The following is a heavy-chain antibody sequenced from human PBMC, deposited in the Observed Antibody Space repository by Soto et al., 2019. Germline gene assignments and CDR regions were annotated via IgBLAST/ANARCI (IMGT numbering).Heavy chain of an antibody. J-gene: IGHJ6*02. CDR2: IWYDGSNK. Sequence: GGSLRLSCAASGFTFSSYAMHWVRQAPGKGLEWVAVIWYDGSNKYYADSVKGRFTISRDNSKNTLYLQMNSLRAEDTAVYYCARDLNGHSSSWYFYYYGMDAWGQGTTVTVSS. CDR1: GFTFSSYA. V-gene: IGHV3-33*08. CDR3: ARDLNGHSSSWYFYYYGMDA. D-gene: IGHD6-13*01.